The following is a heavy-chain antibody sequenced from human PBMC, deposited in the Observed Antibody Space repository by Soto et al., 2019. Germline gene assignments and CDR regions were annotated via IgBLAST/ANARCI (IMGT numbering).Heavy chain of an antibody. CDR1: GYTFTGYY. Sequence: QVQLVQSGAEVKKPGASVKVSCKASGYTFTGYYMHWVRQAPGQGLEWMGWINPNSGGTNYAERFRGRVTMTRDMSARTAYMDLSSLRFDDTAVYYCARESYNHEGFDIWGQGKMVTVSS. J-gene: IGHJ3*02. V-gene: IGHV1-2*02. CDR2: INPNSGGT. CDR3: ARESYNHEGFDI. D-gene: IGHD3-10*01.